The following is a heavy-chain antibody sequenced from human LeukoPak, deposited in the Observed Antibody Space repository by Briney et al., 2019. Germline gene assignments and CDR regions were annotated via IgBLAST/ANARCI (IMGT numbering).Heavy chain of an antibody. V-gene: IGHV3-53*01. CDR3: ARDRGYFYDQLDY. CDR1: GFTVSSNY. J-gene: IGHJ4*02. D-gene: IGHD2/OR15-2a*01. Sequence: PGGSLRLSCAASGFTVSSNYMSWVRQAPGKGLEWVSVIYSGGSTYYADSVKGRFTISRDNSKNTLYLQMNSLKDEDTAVYYCARDRGYFYDQLDYWGQGTLVTVSS. CDR2: IYSGGST.